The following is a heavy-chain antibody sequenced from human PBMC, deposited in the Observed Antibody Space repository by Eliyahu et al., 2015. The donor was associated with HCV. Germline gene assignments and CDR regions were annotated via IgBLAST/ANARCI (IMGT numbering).Heavy chain of an antibody. V-gene: IGHV1-46*03. D-gene: IGHD2-2*02. J-gene: IGHJ6*03. CDR2: INPXGGST. CDR1: GYTFTSYY. Sequence: QVQLVQSGAEVKKPGASVKVSCKASGYTFTSYYXHWVRRAPGQGLEWMGIINPXGGSTSYAQKFQGRVTMTRDTSTSTVYMELSSLRSEDTAVYYCARGSGYCSSTSCYRYYYMDVWGKGTTVTVSS. CDR3: ARGSGYCSSTSCYRYYYMDV.